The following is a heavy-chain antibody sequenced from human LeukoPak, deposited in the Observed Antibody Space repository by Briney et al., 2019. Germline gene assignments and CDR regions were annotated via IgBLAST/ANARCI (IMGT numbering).Heavy chain of an antibody. V-gene: IGHV4-61*02. Sequence: SQTLSLTCTVSGGSISSSSYYWRWIRQPAGKGLKWIGRIYTSGSTNYNPSLKSRVTISVDTSKNQFSLQLSSVTAADTAVYYCARSLSSGYYYFDYWGQGTLVTVSS. CDR1: GGSISSSSYY. J-gene: IGHJ4*02. CDR2: IYTSGST. CDR3: ARSLSSGYYYFDY. D-gene: IGHD3-22*01.